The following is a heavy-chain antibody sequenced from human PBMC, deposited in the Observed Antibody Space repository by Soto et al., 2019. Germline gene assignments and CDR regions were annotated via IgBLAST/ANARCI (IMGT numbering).Heavy chain of an antibody. CDR2: ISGSGGST. D-gene: IGHD6-13*01. CDR1: GVTFSSYA. V-gene: IGHV3-23*01. CDR3: ALTIAAAGMFDY. Sequence: GGSLRLSCAASGVTFSSYAMSWVRQAPGKGLEWVSAISGSGGSTYYADSVKGRFTISRDNSKNTLYLQMNSLRAEDMAVYYYALTIAAAGMFDYWGQGTLVIVSS. J-gene: IGHJ4*02.